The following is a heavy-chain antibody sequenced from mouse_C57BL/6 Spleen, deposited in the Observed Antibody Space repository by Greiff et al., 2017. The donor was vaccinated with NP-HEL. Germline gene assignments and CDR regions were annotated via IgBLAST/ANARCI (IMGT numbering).Heavy chain of an antibody. CDR1: GFTFSDYY. CDR2: ISNGGGCT. D-gene: IGHD2-3*01. V-gene: IGHV5-12*01. CDR3: ARRDDYGYFDV. J-gene: IGHJ1*03. Sequence: EVHLVESGGGLVQPGGSLKLSCAASGFTFSDYYMYWVRQTPEQRLEWVAYISNGGGCTYYPDTVKGRFTISRDNAKNTLYLQMSRLKSEDTAMYYCARRDDYGYFDVWGTGTTVTVSS.